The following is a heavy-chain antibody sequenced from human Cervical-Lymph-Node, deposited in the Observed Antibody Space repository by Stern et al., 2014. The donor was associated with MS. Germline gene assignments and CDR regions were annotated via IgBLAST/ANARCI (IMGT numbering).Heavy chain of an antibody. CDR3: ARDSNSWYRALYQYAMDV. Sequence: VQLVESGAEVKKPGASVKVSCKASGYTFSDYGFSWVRQAPGQGPEWMGWVRGFNSNTKDAPKIQERVTLTTDTSTNTASIELRSLKSDDTAIYYCARDSNSWYRALYQYAMDVWGQGTPITVSS. CDR1: GYTFSDYG. D-gene: IGHD2-2*02. CDR2: VRGFNSNT. J-gene: IGHJ6*02. V-gene: IGHV1-18*01.